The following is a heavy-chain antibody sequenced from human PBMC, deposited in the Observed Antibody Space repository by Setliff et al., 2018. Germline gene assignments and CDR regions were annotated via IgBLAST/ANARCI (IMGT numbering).Heavy chain of an antibody. CDR1: GYSFLSYG. V-gene: IGHV1-18*01. J-gene: IGHJ6*03. CDR3: ATERGLVVSATDYYYYMDV. D-gene: IGHD2-15*01. Sequence: ASVKVSCKASGYSFLSYGITWVRQAPGQGLEWMGWISAQDGNTIYAQNFQGRVTMTTDTSTSTAYMELRSLRSEGTAIYYCATERGLVVSATDYYYYMDVWGKGTTVTVSS. CDR2: ISAQDGNT.